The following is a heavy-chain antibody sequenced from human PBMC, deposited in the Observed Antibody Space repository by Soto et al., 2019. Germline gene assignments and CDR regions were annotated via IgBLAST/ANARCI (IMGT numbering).Heavy chain of an antibody. Sequence: ASVKVSCKASGYTFTSYGISWVRQAPGQGLEWMGWISAYNGNTNYAQKLQGRVTMTTDTSTSTAYMELRSLRSDDTAVYYCEKNRDCSGGGCYRYFDYWCQGELVNVS. J-gene: IGHJ4*02. CDR1: GYTFTSYG. D-gene: IGHD2-15*01. V-gene: IGHV1-18*01. CDR3: EKNRDCSGGGCYRYFDY. CDR2: ISAYNGNT.